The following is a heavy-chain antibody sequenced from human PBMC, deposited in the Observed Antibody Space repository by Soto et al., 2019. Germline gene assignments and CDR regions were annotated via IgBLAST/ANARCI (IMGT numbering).Heavy chain of an antibody. CDR1: GFSLHTSGVG. V-gene: IGHV2-5*02. CDR2: IYWDADK. D-gene: IGHD1-26*01. CDR3: AYRALYSGSYWDGGYFDS. J-gene: IGHJ4*02. Sequence: QITLRESGPTRVRPTQTLSLTCTFSGFSLHTSGVGVGWIRQPPGKALEWLAIIYWDADKRDSPSLKSRLSIRKATSENHVILMMTNMDPVDTATYYCAYRALYSGSYWDGGYFDSWGQGTLITVSS.